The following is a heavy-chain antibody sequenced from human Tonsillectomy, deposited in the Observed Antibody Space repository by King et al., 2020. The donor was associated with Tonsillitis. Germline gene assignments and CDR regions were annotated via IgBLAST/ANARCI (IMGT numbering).Heavy chain of an antibody. CDR3: ARDYYDSSGPYGLDY. CDR1: GGSISSGNYY. Sequence: VQLQESGPGLVKPSQTLSLTCTVSGGSISSGNYYWRWIRQPAGKGLEWIGRIYTSGSTNYNPSLKSRVTMSVDTSKSQFSLKLSSVTAADTAVYYCARDYYDSSGPYGLDYWGQGTLVTVSS. V-gene: IGHV4-61*02. D-gene: IGHD3-22*01. CDR2: IYTSGST. J-gene: IGHJ4*02.